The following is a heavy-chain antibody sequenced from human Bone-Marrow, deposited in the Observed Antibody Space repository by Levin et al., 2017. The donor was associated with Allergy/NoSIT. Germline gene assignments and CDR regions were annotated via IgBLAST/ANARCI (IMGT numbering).Heavy chain of an antibody. V-gene: IGHV3-30*04. D-gene: IGHD2-2*02. CDR3: ATFPGYCTSSTCYTDYYFGMDA. CDR2: ISNDGSDT. Sequence: GESLKISCAASGFTFSGYAMHWVRQAPGKGLEWVAVISNDGSDTFYADSVKGRYTVSRDNSKNTLSLQMNGLRAEDTAVYYCATFPGYCTSSTCYTDYYFGMDAWGQGTTVTVSS. CDR1: GFTFSGYA. J-gene: IGHJ6*02.